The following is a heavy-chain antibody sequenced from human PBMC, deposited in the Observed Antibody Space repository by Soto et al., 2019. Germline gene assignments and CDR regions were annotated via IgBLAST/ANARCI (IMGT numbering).Heavy chain of an antibody. CDR2: ITTSSGSR. J-gene: IGHJ6*02. CDR3: ARSSTSGDV. D-gene: IGHD2-2*01. V-gene: IGHV3-21*01. Sequence: GGSLRLSCAASGFSFGSYVMNWVRQAPGKGLEWVSSITTSSGSRYYADSVRGRFTNSRDNAKNSLYLLMNSLRADDTAVYYCARSSTSGDVWGPGTTVTVSS. CDR1: GFSFGSYV.